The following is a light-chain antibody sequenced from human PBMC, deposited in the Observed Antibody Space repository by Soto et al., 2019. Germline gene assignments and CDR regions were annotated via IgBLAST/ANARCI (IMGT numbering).Light chain of an antibody. CDR3: QQYDGSPLYT. CDR1: QSVGSSH. V-gene: IGKV3-20*01. CDR2: GAS. J-gene: IGKJ2*01. Sequence: DIVLTQSPVTLSLSPGERATLSCRASQSVGSSHLAWYQQKPGQAPRLVIYGASSRATGIPDRFSGSGSGTDFTLTISRLEPEDFAVYYCQQYDGSPLYTFGQGTKLEIK.